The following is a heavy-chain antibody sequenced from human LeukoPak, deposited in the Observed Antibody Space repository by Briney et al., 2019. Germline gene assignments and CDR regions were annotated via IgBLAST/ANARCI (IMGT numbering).Heavy chain of an antibody. CDR2: ISYDGSNK. V-gene: IGHV3-30-3*01. Sequence: PGGSLRLSCAASGFTFSSYAMHWVRQAPGKGLEWAAVISYDGSNKYYADSVKGRFTISRDNSKNTLYLQMNSLRAEDTAVYYCARGPSRRAYFDYWGQGTLVTVSS. CDR1: GFTFSSYA. J-gene: IGHJ4*02. CDR3: ARGPSRRAYFDY.